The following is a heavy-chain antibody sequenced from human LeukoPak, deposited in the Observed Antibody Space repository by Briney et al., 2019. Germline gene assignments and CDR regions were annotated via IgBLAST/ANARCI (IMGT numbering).Heavy chain of an antibody. V-gene: IGHV1-69*04. CDR3: ARDVLDDSSGYYSHYYYYMDV. CDR1: GGAFSSYT. D-gene: IGHD3-22*01. CDR2: IIPILGIA. Sequence: ASVKVSCKASGGAFSSYTISWVRQAPGQGLEWMGRIIPILGIANYAQKFQGRVTITADKSTSTAYMELSSLRSEDTAVYYCARDVLDDSSGYYSHYYYYMDVWGKGTTVTVS. J-gene: IGHJ6*03.